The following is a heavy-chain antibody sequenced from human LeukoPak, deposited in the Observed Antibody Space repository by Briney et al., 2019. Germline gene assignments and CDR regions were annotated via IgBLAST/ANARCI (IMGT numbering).Heavy chain of an antibody. CDR1: GFTFSHYG. CDR2: TRYDGSNK. D-gene: IGHD4-17*01. J-gene: IGHJ4*02. Sequence: GGSLRLSCAASGFTFSHYGLHWVRQAPGKGLEWAAFTRYDGSNKRYAESVKGRFTISRDNSKNTLYLQMNSLRAEDTAVYYCAKDRVHMITVTWCFDYWGQGTLVTVSS. V-gene: IGHV3-30*02. CDR3: AKDRVHMITVTWCFDY.